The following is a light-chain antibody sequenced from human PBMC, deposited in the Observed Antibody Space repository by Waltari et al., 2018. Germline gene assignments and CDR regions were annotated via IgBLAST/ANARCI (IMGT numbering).Light chain of an antibody. CDR2: DVN. CDR3: CSYAGSAISV. J-gene: IGLJ3*02. Sequence: QSALTQTATVSGSPGQSITISCSGTSSDIGYYNLVSWYHQHPGKAPTLIIYDVNKRPSGVSNRFSGSKSGNTAFLTISGLQTADEADYYCCSYAGSAISVFGGGTKVTVL. V-gene: IGLV2-23*02. CDR1: SSDIGYYNL.